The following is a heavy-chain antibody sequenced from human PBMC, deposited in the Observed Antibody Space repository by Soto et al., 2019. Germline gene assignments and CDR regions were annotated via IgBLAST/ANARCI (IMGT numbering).Heavy chain of an antibody. CDR2: IYYSGST. CDR1: GGSISSYY. CDR3: ARGGAVLRFLEWFYYYGMDV. D-gene: IGHD3-3*01. Sequence: PSETLSLTCTVSGGSISSYYWSWIRQPPGKGLEWIGYIYYSGSTNYNPSLKSRVTISVDTSKNQFSLKLSSVTAADTAVYYCARGGAVLRFLEWFYYYGMDVWGQGTTVTVSS. V-gene: IGHV4-59*12. J-gene: IGHJ6*02.